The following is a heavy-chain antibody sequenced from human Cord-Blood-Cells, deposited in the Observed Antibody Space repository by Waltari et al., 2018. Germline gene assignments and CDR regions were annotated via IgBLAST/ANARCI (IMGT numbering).Heavy chain of an antibody. CDR1: GYTLTELS. Sequence: QVQLVQSGAEVKKPGASVKVSCKVSGYTLTELSMHWVRQAPGKGLEWMGGFGPEEGETSYAQKFQGRVTMTEDTSTDTAYMELGSLRSEDTAVYYCATDEDSLGAVDIWGQGTMVTVSS. D-gene: IGHD3-16*01. V-gene: IGHV1-24*01. CDR2: FGPEEGET. CDR3: ATDEDSLGAVDI. J-gene: IGHJ3*02.